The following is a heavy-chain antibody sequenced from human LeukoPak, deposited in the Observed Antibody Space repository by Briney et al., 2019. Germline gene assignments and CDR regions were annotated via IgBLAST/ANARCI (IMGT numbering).Heavy chain of an antibody. CDR2: IYTSGST. J-gene: IGHJ4*02. Sequence: SETLSLTCTVSGGSISSYYWSWIRQPPGKGLEWIGLIYTSGSTNYNPSLKSRVTISVDTSKNQFSLKLSSVTAADTAVYCCATDAFLGDSSFDYLGQGTLVTVSS. D-gene: IGHD3-22*01. CDR1: GGSISSYY. CDR3: ATDAFLGDSSFDY. V-gene: IGHV4-4*08.